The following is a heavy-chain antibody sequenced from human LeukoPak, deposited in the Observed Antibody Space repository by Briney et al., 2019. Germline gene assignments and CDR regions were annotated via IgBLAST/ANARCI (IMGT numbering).Heavy chain of an antibody. CDR1: GFTFSDHH. CDR3: ARDHVVPGLVFDH. D-gene: IGHD3-10*01. Sequence: PGGSLRLSCASSGFTFSDHHMSWIRQAPGKGLEWVSKIGLGGSTIEYAESVEGRFTISRDDAKKSLYLQMSGLRAEDTAVYYCARDHVVPGLVFDHWGQGTRVSVSS. CDR2: IGLGGSTI. V-gene: IGHV3-11*04. J-gene: IGHJ4*02.